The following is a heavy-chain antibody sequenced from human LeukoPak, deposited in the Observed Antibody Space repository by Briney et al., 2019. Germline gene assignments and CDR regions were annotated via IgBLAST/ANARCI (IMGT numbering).Heavy chain of an antibody. V-gene: IGHV3-30*03. J-gene: IGHJ4*02. CDR1: GFTFRSYD. CDR2: ISYDGSNK. CDR3: ATKDSSSWYHPSGLDY. Sequence: PGGSLRLSCAASGFTFRSYDMHWVRQAPGKGLEWVAVISYDGSNKYYADSVKGRFTISRDNSKNTLYLQMNSLRAEDTAVYYCATKDSSSWYHPSGLDYWGQGTLVTVSS. D-gene: IGHD6-13*01.